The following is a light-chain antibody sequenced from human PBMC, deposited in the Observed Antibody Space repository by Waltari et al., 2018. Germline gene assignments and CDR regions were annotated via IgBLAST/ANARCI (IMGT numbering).Light chain of an antibody. Sequence: QTVVTQEPSLSVSPGGTVTLTCALSSGSLSTTSYATWYQQTPGQAPCTLGYKATARSSGVPDRFSGSILGNTAALTITGAQADDEADYYCALYMGSGIWVFGGGTRLTVL. V-gene: IGLV8-61*01. CDR3: ALYMGSGIWV. J-gene: IGLJ3*02. CDR2: KAT. CDR1: SGSLSTTSY.